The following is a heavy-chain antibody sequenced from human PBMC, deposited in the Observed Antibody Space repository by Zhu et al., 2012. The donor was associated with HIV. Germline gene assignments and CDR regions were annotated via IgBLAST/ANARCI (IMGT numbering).Heavy chain of an antibody. J-gene: IGHJ6*02. D-gene: IGHD2-8*01. CDR3: AKVMVAATQYGMDV. CDR1: GFTFSHYA. CDR2: ISANGFSA. V-gene: IGHV3-23*01. Sequence: EVQLLESGGGVVQPGGSLRLSCAASGFTFSHYAMTWVRRAPGKGLEWVASISANGFSAYYADSVTGRFTISRDNNSKSILYLQMNNLRAEDTALYYCAKVMVAATQYGMDVWGQGTTVTVSS.